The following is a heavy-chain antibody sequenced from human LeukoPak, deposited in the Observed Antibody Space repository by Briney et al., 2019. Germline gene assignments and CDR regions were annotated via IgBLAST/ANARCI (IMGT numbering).Heavy chain of an antibody. V-gene: IGHV3-53*01. Sequence: AGTLRLSCAASGFTVSSYNMSWVRQAPGKGLEWVSVIYRGDNTYYADSLKGRFTISGENSKNTLSLQMNSLRAADTAVYYCARGPRDIYGSSGYGFDYWGQGTLVTVSS. CDR1: GFTVSSYN. CDR2: IYRGDNT. CDR3: ARGPRDIYGSSGYGFDY. D-gene: IGHD3-22*01. J-gene: IGHJ4*02.